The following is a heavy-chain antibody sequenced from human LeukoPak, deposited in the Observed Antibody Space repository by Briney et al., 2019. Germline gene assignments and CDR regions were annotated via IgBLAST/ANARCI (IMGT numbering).Heavy chain of an antibody. Sequence: EPGGSLRLSCAAAGFAFTTYAMSWVRQAPGKGLEWVAAISATDRRTYYADSVKGRFTISRDNWSMLYLQMNSLRAEDTAVYYSAKDLAYSFDSWGQGTLVTVSS. CDR2: ISATDRRT. CDR1: GFAFTTYA. V-gene: IGHV3-23*01. CDR3: AKDLAYSFDS. J-gene: IGHJ4*02.